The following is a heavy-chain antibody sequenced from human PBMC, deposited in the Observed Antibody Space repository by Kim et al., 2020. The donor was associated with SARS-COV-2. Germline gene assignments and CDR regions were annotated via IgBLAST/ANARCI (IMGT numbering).Heavy chain of an antibody. J-gene: IGHJ3*02. CDR1: GGSISSGGYY. D-gene: IGHD3-3*01. CDR2: IYYSGST. CDR3: ARRQEGLGSYYGFWSGYYFKFDALDI. V-gene: IGHV4-31*03. Sequence: SETLSLTCTVSGGSISSGGYYWSWIRQHPGKGLEWIGYIYYSGSTYYNPSLKSRVTISVDTSKNQFSLKLSSVTAADTAVYYCARRQEGLGSYYGFWSGYYFKFDALDIWGQGTMVTVSS.